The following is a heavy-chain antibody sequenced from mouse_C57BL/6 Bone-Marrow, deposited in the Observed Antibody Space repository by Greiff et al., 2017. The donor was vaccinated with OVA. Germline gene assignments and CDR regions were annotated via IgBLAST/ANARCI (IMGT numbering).Heavy chain of an antibody. V-gene: IGHV1-69*01. Sequence: QVQLQQPGAELVMPGASVKLSCKASGYTFTSYWMHWVKQRPGQGLEWIGEIDPSDSYTNYNHKFQGKSTLPVDQSSSPAYMQRSSLTAEDSAVYYCARDGYWYYFDYWGQGTTLTVSS. CDR1: GYTFTSYW. CDR3: ARDGYWYYFDY. CDR2: IDPSDSYT. J-gene: IGHJ2*01. D-gene: IGHD2-3*01.